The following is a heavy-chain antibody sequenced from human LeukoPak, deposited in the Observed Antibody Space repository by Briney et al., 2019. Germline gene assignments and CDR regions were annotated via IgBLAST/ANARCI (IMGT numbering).Heavy chain of an antibody. Sequence: ASVKVSCKSSGYTFTGYYMHWVRQAPGQGFEWMGRIDSNSGGTNYAQNFQGRVTMTRETSISTAYMELSRLTSDDTAVYYCARDRYASSDYYYYWGQGALVTVSS. V-gene: IGHV1-2*02. D-gene: IGHD3-22*01. J-gene: IGHJ4*02. CDR2: IDSNSGGT. CDR3: ARDRYASSDYYYY. CDR1: GYTFTGYY.